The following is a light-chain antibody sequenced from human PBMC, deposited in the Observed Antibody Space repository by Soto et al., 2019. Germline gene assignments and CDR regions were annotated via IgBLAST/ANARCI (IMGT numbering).Light chain of an antibody. V-gene: IGKV3-11*01. J-gene: IGKJ1*01. Sequence: EIVMTQSPVTLSVSPGGRATLSCRASQSISDTLAWYQQKPGQAPRLLIYDASNRATGIPARFSGSGSGTEFTLTISGLEPEDFAVYYCQQRSNWPTFGQGTKVDI. CDR3: QQRSNWPT. CDR1: QSISDT. CDR2: DAS.